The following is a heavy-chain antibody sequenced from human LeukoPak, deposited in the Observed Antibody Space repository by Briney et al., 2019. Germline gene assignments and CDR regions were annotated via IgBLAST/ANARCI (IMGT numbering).Heavy chain of an antibody. D-gene: IGHD6-13*01. CDR3: ATLSIAAAEDWYFDL. V-gene: IGHV4-59*08. Sequence: SETLYLTCTVSGGSISSYYWSWIRQPPGKGLEWIGYIYYSGSTNYNPSLKSRVTISVDTSKNQFSLKLSSVTAADTAVYYCATLSIAAAEDWYFDLWGRGTLVTVSS. CDR2: IYYSGST. CDR1: GGSISSYY. J-gene: IGHJ2*01.